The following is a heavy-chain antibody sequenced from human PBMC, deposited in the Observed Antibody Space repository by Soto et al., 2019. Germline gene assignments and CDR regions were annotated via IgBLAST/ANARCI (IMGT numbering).Heavy chain of an antibody. J-gene: IGHJ3*02. Sequence: GASVKVSCKASGGTFSSYAISWVRQAPGQGLEWMGGIIPIFGTANYAQRFQGRVTMTEDTSTDTAYMELSSLRSEDTAVYYCATPRDVVVNAGGAFDIWGQGTMVTVSS. CDR3: ATPRDVVVNAGGAFDI. CDR2: IIPIFGTA. CDR1: GGTFSSYA. V-gene: IGHV1-69*06. D-gene: IGHD2-21*01.